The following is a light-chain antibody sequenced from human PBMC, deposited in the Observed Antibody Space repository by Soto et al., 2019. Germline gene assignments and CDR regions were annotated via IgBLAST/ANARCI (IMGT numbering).Light chain of an antibody. V-gene: IGLV4-69*02. J-gene: IGLJ2*01. CDR2: LNSDGSH. Sequence: QPVLTQSPSASASLGASVKLTCTLSSGHSSYAIAWHQQQPEKGPRYLMKLNSDGSHSKGDGIPDRFSGSSSGAERSLTISSLQSEDEADYYCQTWGTGFHVVFGGGTKLTVL. CDR3: QTWGTGFHVV. CDR1: SGHSSYA.